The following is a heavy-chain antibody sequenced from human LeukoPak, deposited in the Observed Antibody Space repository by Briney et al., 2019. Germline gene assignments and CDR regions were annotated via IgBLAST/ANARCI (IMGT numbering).Heavy chain of an antibody. CDR2: IYSSGST. Sequence: PGGSLRLSCAASGFTVSSNYMSWVRQAPGKGLEWVSVIYSSGSTYYADSVKGRFTISRDNSKNTLYLQMNSLRAEDTAVYYCARDSRYFDFSYYYGMDVWGKGTTVTVSS. CDR3: ARDSRYFDFSYYYGMDV. D-gene: IGHD3-9*01. J-gene: IGHJ6*04. V-gene: IGHV3-53*01. CDR1: GFTVSSNY.